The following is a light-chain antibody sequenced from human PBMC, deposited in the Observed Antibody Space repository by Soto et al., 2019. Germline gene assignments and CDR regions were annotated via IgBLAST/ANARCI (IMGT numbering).Light chain of an antibody. V-gene: IGLV1-40*01. J-gene: IGLJ1*01. CDR1: SSNIGAGYD. CDR3: QSYDSRLSGSV. Sequence: QSVLTQPPSVSGAPGQRVTISCTGNSSNIGAGYDVHWYQQLPGXAXXXXXXXXXXXXSGVPDRFSVSKSDTSASLAITGLQAEDAADYYCQSYDSRLSGSVFGTGNTVTGL. CDR2: XXX.